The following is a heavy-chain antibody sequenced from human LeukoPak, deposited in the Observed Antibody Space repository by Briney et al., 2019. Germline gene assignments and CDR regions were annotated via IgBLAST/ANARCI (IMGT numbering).Heavy chain of an antibody. V-gene: IGHV4-59*12. Sequence: SETLSLTCTVSGGSISSYYWSWIRQPPGKGLEWIGYIYYSGSTNYNPSLKSRVTISVDTSKNQFSLKLSSVTAADTAVYYCARGDDYGDPGRGYFDYWGQGTLVTVSS. J-gene: IGHJ4*02. CDR1: GGSISSYY. D-gene: IGHD4-17*01. CDR3: ARGDDYGDPGRGYFDY. CDR2: IYYSGST.